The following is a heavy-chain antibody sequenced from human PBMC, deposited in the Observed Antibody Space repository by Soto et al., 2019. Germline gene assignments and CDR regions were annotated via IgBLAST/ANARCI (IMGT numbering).Heavy chain of an antibody. V-gene: IGHV3-21*01. CDR1: GFTFSSYS. CDR2: ISSSSSYI. Sequence: GGSLRLSCAASGFTFSSYSMNWVRQAPGKGLEWVSSISSSSSYIYYADSVKGRFTISRDNAKNSLYLQMNSLRAEDTAVYYCARYVNIVATITAFDYWGQGTLVTVSS. J-gene: IGHJ4*02. CDR3: ARYVNIVATITAFDY. D-gene: IGHD5-12*01.